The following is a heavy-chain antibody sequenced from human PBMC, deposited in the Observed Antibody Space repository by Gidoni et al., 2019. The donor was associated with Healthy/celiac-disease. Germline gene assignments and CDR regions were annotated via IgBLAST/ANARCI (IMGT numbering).Heavy chain of an antibody. CDR2: LNHSGST. J-gene: IGHJ2*01. D-gene: IGHD3-16*01. CDR1: GGSFSGSS. V-gene: IGHV4-34*01. Sequence: QVQLQHWRAGLLKPSETLSLTCAVYGGSFSGSSWSWIRQPPGKGLEWIGELNHSGSTNYNPSLKSRVTISVDTSKNQFSLKLSSVTAADTAVYYWAREGNPLLGPLLHNWYFDLWGRGTLVTVSS. CDR3: AREGNPLLGPLLHNWYFDL.